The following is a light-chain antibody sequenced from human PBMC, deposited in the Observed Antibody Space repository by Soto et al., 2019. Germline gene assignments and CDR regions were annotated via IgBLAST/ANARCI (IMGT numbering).Light chain of an antibody. Sequence: DIQMTQSPSSLSASVGDRVTITCQASQDITNYLNWYQQKPGKAPRLLLYDASSLETGVPSRFSGSGSGTDFTFPISSLQPEDIATYYCQHYDHLPITFGQGTRMEIK. V-gene: IGKV1-33*01. CDR3: QHYDHLPIT. CDR2: DAS. CDR1: QDITNY. J-gene: IGKJ5*01.